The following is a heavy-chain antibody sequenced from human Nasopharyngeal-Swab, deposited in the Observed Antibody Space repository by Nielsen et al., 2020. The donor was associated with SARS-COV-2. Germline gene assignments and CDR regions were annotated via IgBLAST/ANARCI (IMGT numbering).Heavy chain of an antibody. CDR2: VSSDGSNK. CDR1: GFTFSDYG. D-gene: IGHD6-25*01. J-gene: IGHJ3*01. CDR3: AAGTWYRGGYDAFDV. Sequence: GESLKIPCAASGFTFSDYGIQWVRQAPGKGLEWVGVVSSDGSNKYYSDSAKGRFALSRDNSKNTVDLQMNSLTAEDTAVYYCAAGTWYRGGYDAFDVWGQGTVVTVSS. V-gene: IGHV3-30*03.